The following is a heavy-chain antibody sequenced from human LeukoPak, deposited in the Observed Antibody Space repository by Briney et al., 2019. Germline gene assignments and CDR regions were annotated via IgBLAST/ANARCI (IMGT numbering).Heavy chain of an antibody. D-gene: IGHD2-21*02. J-gene: IGHJ4*02. V-gene: IGHV3-33*08. CDR3: AREAGIVVVTATFDY. CDR2: IWYDGSNK. CDR1: GFTFSSYG. Sequence: GGSLRLSCAASGFTFSSYGMHWVRQAPGKELEWVAVIWYDGSNKYYADSVKGRFTISRDNSKNTLYLQMNSLRAEDTAVYYCAREAGIVVVTATFDYWGQGTLVTVSS.